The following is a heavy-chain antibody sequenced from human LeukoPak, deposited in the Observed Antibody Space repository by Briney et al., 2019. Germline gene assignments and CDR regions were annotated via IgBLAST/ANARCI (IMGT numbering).Heavy chain of an antibody. CDR2: IIPIFGTA. Sequence: GSSVKVSCKASGGTFSSYAISWVRQAPGQGLEWMGGIIPIFGTANYAQKFQGRVTITTDESTSTAYMELSSLRSEDTAVYYCAVEDIVVVPADIETHDAFDIWGQGTMVTVSS. D-gene: IGHD2-2*01. CDR3: AVEDIVVVPADIETHDAFDI. V-gene: IGHV1-69*05. CDR1: GGTFSSYA. J-gene: IGHJ3*02.